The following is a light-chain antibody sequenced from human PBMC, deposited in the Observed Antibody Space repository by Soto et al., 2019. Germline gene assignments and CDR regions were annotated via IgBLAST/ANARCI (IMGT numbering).Light chain of an antibody. CDR1: SSNIGAGYV. J-gene: IGLJ1*01. V-gene: IGLV1-40*01. CDR3: QSYDNNSDYV. CDR2: SDN. Sequence: QSVLTQPPSVSGAPGQRVPISCTGRSSNIGAGYVVHWYQQLPGAAPKLLIFSDNNRFFGVPDRFSGSKSGTSASLVITGLQAEDEADYYCQSYDNNSDYVFGTGTKLTVL.